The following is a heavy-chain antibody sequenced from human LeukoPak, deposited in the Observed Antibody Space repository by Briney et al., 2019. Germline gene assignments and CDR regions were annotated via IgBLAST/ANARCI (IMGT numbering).Heavy chain of an antibody. CDR2: ISAYNGNT. D-gene: IGHD6-19*01. V-gene: IGHV1-18*01. CDR3: ARYDFGSGWYYNDY. J-gene: IGHJ4*02. CDR1: GYTFTTYV. Sequence: ASVKVSCKTSGYTFTTYVFNWVRQAPGQGLEWMGWISAYNGNTNYAQKLQGRVTMTTDTSTSTAYMELRSLRSDDTAVYYCARYDFGSGWYYNDYWGQGTLVTVSS.